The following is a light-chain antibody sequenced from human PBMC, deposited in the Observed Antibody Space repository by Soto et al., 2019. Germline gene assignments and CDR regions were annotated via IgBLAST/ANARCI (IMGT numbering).Light chain of an antibody. CDR1: QSVSSSY. J-gene: IGKJ1*01. CDR2: GAS. CDR3: HHYET. Sequence: ELLLAQCPGTLCLSPTKIATLSCVAIQSVSSSYLAWYQQKPGQAPRLLMYGASIRAAGVPDRFSGSGSGTEFTLTISRLEPEDFTVYYCHHYETFGQGTKVDIK. V-gene: IGKV3-20*01.